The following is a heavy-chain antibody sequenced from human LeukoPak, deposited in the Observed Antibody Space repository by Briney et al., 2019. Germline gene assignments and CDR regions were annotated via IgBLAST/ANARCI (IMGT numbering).Heavy chain of an antibody. Sequence: SETLSLTCAVSGYSISSSNWWGWIRQPPGKGLEWIGYIYYSGSTNYSPSLKSRVTMSVDTSKNQFSLKLSSVTALDTAVYYCARNPGQDYYDSSFDYWGQGTLVTVSS. J-gene: IGHJ4*02. CDR3: ARNPGQDYYDSSFDY. D-gene: IGHD3-22*01. CDR1: GYSISSSNW. CDR2: IYYSGST. V-gene: IGHV4-28*06.